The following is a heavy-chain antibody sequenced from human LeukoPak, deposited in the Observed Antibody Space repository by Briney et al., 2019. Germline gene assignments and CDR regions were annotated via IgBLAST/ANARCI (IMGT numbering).Heavy chain of an antibody. CDR1: GGSVSTYY. CDR3: ARVKGYSYGLYYFDY. Sequence: SETLSLTCTVSGGSVSTYYWSWIRQPPGKELEWIGYVSHSGNTNCNPSLKSRVTISVDTSKNQFSLKLSSVTAADTAVYYCARVKGYSYGLYYFDYWGQGTLVTVSS. D-gene: IGHD5-18*01. J-gene: IGHJ4*02. V-gene: IGHV4-59*02. CDR2: VSHSGNT.